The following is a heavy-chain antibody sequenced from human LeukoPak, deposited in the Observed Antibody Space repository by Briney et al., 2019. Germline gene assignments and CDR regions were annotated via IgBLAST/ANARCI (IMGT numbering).Heavy chain of an antibody. D-gene: IGHD4-23*01. V-gene: IGHV4-34*01. Sequence: PSETLSLTCAVYGGSFSGYYWSWIRQPPGKGLEWIGEINHSGSTNYNPSLKSRVIISVDASKNQFSLKLSSVTAADTAVYYCARGGWEFPEGSLDYWGQGTLVTVSS. CDR1: GGSFSGYY. J-gene: IGHJ4*02. CDR2: INHSGST. CDR3: ARGGWEFPEGSLDY.